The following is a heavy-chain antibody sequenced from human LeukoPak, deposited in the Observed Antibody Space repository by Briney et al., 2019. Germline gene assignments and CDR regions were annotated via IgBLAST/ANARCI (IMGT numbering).Heavy chain of an antibody. J-gene: IGHJ3*02. CDR1: GFTFSSYA. Sequence: PGGSLRLSCAASGFTFSSYAMGWVRQAPGKGLEWVSTISGSGENTYYADSVKGRFTISRDNSKNTLYLQMNSLRAEDTAIYYCAKGGAGYCSSTSCPHAFDIWGQGTMVTVSS. CDR3: AKGGAGYCSSTSCPHAFDI. V-gene: IGHV3-23*01. D-gene: IGHD2-2*03. CDR2: ISGSGENT.